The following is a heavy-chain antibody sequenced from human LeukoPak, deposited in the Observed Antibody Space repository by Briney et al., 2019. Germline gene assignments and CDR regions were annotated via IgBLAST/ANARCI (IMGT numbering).Heavy chain of an antibody. CDR1: GYTFTSYG. V-gene: IGHV1-18*01. D-gene: IGHD1-26*01. Sequence: ASVKVSCKASGYTFTSYGMSWVRQAPGQGLEWMGWISAYNGNTNYAQKLQGRVTMTTDTSTSTAYMELRSLRSDDTAVYYCARDLVKQVTARVGAHYYYYYGMDVWGQGTTVTVSS. J-gene: IGHJ6*02. CDR2: ISAYNGNT. CDR3: ARDLVKQVTARVGAHYYYYYGMDV.